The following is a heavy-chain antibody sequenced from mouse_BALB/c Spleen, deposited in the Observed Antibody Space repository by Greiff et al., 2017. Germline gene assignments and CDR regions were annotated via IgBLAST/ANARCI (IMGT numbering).Heavy chain of an antibody. D-gene: IGHD2-1*01. Sequence: VKVVESGPGLVAPSQSLSITCTVSGFSLTGYGVHWVRQPPGKGLEWLGMIWGDGSTDYNSALKSRLSISKDNSKSQVFLKMNSLQTDDTARYYCAREDYGNLYFDVWGAGTTVTVSS. CDR1: GFSLTGYG. CDR3: AREDYGNLYFDV. CDR2: IWGDGST. J-gene: IGHJ1*01. V-gene: IGHV2-6-7*01.